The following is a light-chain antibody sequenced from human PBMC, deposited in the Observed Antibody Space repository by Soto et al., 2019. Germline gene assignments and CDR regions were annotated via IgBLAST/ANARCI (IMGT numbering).Light chain of an antibody. J-gene: IGLJ1*01. CDR1: SSDVGGYNY. CDR2: DVS. CDR3: SSCTSSSTLVV. V-gene: IGLV2-14*03. Sequence: QSVLTQPASVSGSPGQSITISCTGTSSDVGGYNYVSWYQHHPGKAPKLLIYDVSNRPSGVSNRFSGSKSGSTASLTISGLQAEDEADFYCSSCTSSSTLVVFGTGTKVTVL.